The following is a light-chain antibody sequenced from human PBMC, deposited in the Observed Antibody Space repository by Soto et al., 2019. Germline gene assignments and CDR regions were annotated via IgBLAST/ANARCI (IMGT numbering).Light chain of an antibody. V-gene: IGLV2-14*01. Sequence: QSALTQPASVSGSPGQSITISCTGTSSDVGGYNYVSWYQQHPGKAPKLMIYEVSNRPSGVSNRFSGSKSGNTASLTISGLQAEDEADYYCSSYISSSIDYVFGTGTKPPS. J-gene: IGLJ1*01. CDR2: EVS. CDR3: SSYISSSIDYV. CDR1: SSDVGGYNY.